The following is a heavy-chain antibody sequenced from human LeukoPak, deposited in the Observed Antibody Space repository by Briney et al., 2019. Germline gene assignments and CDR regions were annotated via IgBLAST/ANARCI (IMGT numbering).Heavy chain of an antibody. CDR1: GGSISSGGYY. CDR3: ARDPYYYDSSGYYDAFDI. CDR2: IYYSGST. Sequence: SETLSLTCTVSGGSISSGGYYWSWIRQHPGKGLEWIGYIYYSGSTYYNPSLKSRVTISVDTSKNQFSLKLSSVTAADTAVYYCARDPYYYDSSGYYDAFDIWGQGTMVTVSS. J-gene: IGHJ3*02. V-gene: IGHV4-31*03. D-gene: IGHD3-22*01.